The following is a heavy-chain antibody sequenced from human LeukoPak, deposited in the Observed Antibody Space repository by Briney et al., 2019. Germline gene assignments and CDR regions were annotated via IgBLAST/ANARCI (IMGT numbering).Heavy chain of an antibody. CDR1: GFTFSDYT. CDR3: ARSMGPGHYYVADY. D-gene: IGHD3-22*01. J-gene: IGHJ4*02. Sequence: GGSLRLSCAASGFTFSDYTMDWVRQAPGKGLEWVAVISYDGSYKYYADSVKGRFTISRDNAKNSLFLQMNSLRVEDTAVYYCARSMGPGHYYVADYWGQGTLVTVSS. V-gene: IGHV3-30-3*01. CDR2: ISYDGSYK.